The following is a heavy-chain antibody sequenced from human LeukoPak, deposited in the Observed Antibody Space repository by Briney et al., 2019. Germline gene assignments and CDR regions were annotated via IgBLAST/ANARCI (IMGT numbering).Heavy chain of an antibody. CDR2: ISGSGGST. CDR1: GLTFSSYA. J-gene: IGHJ4*02. CDR3: AGTPVKPHGDFDY. V-gene: IGHV3-23*01. D-gene: IGHD1-14*01. Sequence: PGGSLRLSCAPSGLTFSSYAMSWVRQAPGKGLEWVSAISGSGGSTYYADSVKGRFTTSRDNSKNTLYLQLNSLRAEDTAVYYCAGTPVKPHGDFDYWGQGTLVTVSS.